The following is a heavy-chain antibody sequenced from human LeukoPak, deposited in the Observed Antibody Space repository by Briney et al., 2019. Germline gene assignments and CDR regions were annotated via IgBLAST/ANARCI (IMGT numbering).Heavy chain of an antibody. CDR1: GFTFSSYW. V-gene: IGHV3-7*01. CDR3: ARLSDSISCFGFDI. Sequence: PGGSLRLSCEASGFTFSSYWMSWVRQAPGKGLEWVANIKQDKSEKYYVDSVKGRFTISRDNAKNSLYLQMNSLRAEDTAVYYCARLSDSISCFGFDIWGQGTTVTVSS. CDR2: IKQDKSEK. D-gene: IGHD2-2*01. J-gene: IGHJ3*02.